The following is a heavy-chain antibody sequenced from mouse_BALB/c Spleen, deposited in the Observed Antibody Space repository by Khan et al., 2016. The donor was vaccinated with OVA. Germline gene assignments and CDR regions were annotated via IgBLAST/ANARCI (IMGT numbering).Heavy chain of an antibody. J-gene: IGHJ3*01. V-gene: IGHV3-2*02. CDR2: INYSGGT. CDR3: VRWFTY. CDR1: GYSITSDYA. Sequence: VQLKESGPGLVKPSQSLSLTCTVTGYSITSDYAWNWIRQFPGNKLEWMGYINYSGGTSYLPSLKSRISITRDTSKNQFFLQLNSVTTEDSATYYCVRWFTYWGQGTLVTVS.